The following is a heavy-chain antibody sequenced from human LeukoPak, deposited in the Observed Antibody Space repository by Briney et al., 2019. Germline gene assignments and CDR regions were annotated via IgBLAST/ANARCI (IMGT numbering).Heavy chain of an antibody. J-gene: IGHJ6*02. Sequence: PSETLSLTCTVSGGSISSYYWSWIRQPPGKGLEWIGYIYYSGSTNYNPSLKSRVTISVDTSKNQFSLELSSVTAADTAVYYCARGYSSGWYWGPRGMDVWGQGTTVTVSS. V-gene: IGHV4-59*08. CDR2: IYYSGST. D-gene: IGHD6-19*01. CDR3: ARGYSSGWYWGPRGMDV. CDR1: GGSISSYY.